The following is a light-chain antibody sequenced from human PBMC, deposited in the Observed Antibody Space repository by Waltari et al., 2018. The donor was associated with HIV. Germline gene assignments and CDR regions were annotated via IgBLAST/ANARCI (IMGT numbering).Light chain of an antibody. V-gene: IGKV4-1*01. J-gene: IGKJ2*01. CDR2: WAS. Sequence: DTVLTQSPDSLTVSLGERATINCKASQSVLSTTRNVNYLAWYQQKPGHPPKLLISWASGRRSGVPDRFSGSGSGTDFTLTISSLQAEDVAVYYCQQFHSAPYTFGQGTKLEIK. CDR3: QQFHSAPYT. CDR1: QSVLSTTRNVNY.